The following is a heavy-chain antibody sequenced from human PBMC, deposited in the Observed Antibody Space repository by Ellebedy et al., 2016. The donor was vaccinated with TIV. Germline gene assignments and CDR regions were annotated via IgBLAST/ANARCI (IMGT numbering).Heavy chain of an antibody. CDR3: AQVKSSSSSDAFDI. CDR1: GYTFTSYA. D-gene: IGHD6-6*01. V-gene: IGHV1-3*01. CDR2: INAGNGNT. J-gene: IGHJ3*02. Sequence: AASVKVSCKASGYTFTSYAMHWVRQAPGQRLEWMGWINAGNGNTKYSQKFQGRVTITRGTSASTAYMELSSLGSEDTAVYYCAQVKSSSSSDAFDIWGQGKMVTVSS.